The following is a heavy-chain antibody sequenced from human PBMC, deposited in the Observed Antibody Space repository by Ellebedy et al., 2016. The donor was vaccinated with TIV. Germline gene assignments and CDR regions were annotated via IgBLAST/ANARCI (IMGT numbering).Heavy chain of an antibody. D-gene: IGHD2-2*01. CDR2: IRGSGAT. J-gene: IGHJ4*02. CDR1: GFAFDDYP. Sequence: GGSLRLSCATSGFAFDDYPLNWVRQAPGKGLEWLSNIRGSGATDYADSVKGRFTISRDNSKNTLYLQMNSLRAGDTAVYYCARAQYDYWGQGTLVTVSS. CDR3: ARAQYDY. V-gene: IGHV3-69-1*01.